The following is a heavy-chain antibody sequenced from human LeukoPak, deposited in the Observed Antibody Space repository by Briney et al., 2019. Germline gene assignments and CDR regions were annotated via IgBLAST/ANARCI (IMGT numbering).Heavy chain of an antibody. V-gene: IGHV3-48*01. Sequence: SGGSLRLSCAASGFTFSSYSMNWVRQAPGKGLECISYISSSSSSIYYADSVKGRFTISRDNAKNSLYLQMNSLRAEDTALYYCAKVRYVGFYFDTWGQGTLVTVSS. CDR2: ISSSSSSI. CDR1: GFTFSSYS. CDR3: AKVRYVGFYFDT. D-gene: IGHD3-9*01. J-gene: IGHJ4*02.